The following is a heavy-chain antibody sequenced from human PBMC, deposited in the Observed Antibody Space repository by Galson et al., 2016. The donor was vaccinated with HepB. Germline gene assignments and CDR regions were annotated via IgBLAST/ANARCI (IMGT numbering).Heavy chain of an antibody. CDR2: IRPDGSDA. D-gene: IGHD2-15*01. J-gene: IGHJ1*01. CDR1: GFSFSDYW. CDR3: ATVVRFFETSGQGQYFQY. Sequence: SLRLSCAVSGFSFSDYWIHWVRQAPGMGLMWVSAIRPDGSDATYMDSVKGRFTISRDNSNDTLYLQMNSLRAEDTALYYCATVVRFFETSGQGQYFQYWGQGTLVAVS. V-gene: IGHV3-74*01.